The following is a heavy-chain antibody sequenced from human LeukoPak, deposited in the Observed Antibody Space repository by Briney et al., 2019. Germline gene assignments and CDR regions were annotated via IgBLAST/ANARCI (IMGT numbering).Heavy chain of an antibody. CDR1: GFTFSSYW. Sequence: GGSLRLSCAASGFTFSSYWMSWVRQAPGKGLEWVANIKQDGSEKYSVASVKGRFTISRDNAKNSVYLQMNTLRAEDTAVYYCARDLRGNIVVIVAAGLSLDYWGQGTLVTVAS. CDR3: ARDLRGNIVVIVAAGLSLDY. V-gene: IGHV3-7*01. CDR2: IKQDGSEK. D-gene: IGHD2-15*01. J-gene: IGHJ4*02.